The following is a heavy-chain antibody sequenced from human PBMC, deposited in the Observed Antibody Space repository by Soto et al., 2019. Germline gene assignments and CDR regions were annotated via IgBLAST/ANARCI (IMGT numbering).Heavy chain of an antibody. CDR2: IYPGDSDT. D-gene: IGHD5-12*01. Sequence: GESLKISCKASGYSFTSYWIGWVRQMPGKGLEWMGIIYPGDSDTRYRPSLLRQVTISADKSISTAYLQWSSLKASDTAIYYCARAIEMATIGWFDPWGQGTLVTVSS. V-gene: IGHV5-51*01. CDR3: ARAIEMATIGWFDP. J-gene: IGHJ5*02. CDR1: GYSFTSYW.